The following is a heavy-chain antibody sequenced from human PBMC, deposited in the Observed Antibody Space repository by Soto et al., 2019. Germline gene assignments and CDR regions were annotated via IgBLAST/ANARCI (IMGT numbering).Heavy chain of an antibody. CDR2: VNPNSGNT. V-gene: IGHV1-8*01. CDR1: GYTFTNYD. Sequence: QVQLVQSGTEVKKPGARVKVSCKASGYTFTNYDINWVRQAPGQGLERMGWVNPNSGNTGYAQMFQGRVTMTTHTPTTTTNMELSSLTSEDAGVYYCARGTGGGGAIFGRLIGSRSDNVDVWCKGTTVTVSS. D-gene: IGHD3-3*01. CDR3: ARGTGGGGAIFGRLIGSRSDNVDV. J-gene: IGHJ6*04.